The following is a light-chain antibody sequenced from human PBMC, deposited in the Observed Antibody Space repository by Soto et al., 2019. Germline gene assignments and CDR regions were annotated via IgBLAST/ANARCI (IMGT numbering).Light chain of an antibody. V-gene: IGLV2-14*01. Sequence: QSVLTQPASVSGSPGQSITISCTGTSSDVGGYDYVSWYQQHPGEAPRLMIYDVTNRPSGVSNRVSGSKSGNTASLTISGLQAEDEADYYCSSYTSSVSVLFGGGTKVTVL. J-gene: IGLJ2*01. CDR1: SSDVGGYDY. CDR2: DVT. CDR3: SSYTSSVSVL.